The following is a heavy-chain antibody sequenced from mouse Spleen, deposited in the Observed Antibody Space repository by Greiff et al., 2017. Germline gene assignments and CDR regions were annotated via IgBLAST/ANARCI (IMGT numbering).Heavy chain of an antibody. V-gene: IGHV2-5-1*01. CDR2: IWRGGST. CDR1: GFSLTSYG. D-gene: IGHD2-4*01. Sequence: VQLQQSGPSLVQPSQSLSITCTVSGFSLTSYGVHWVRQSPGKGLEWLGVIWRGGSTDYNAAFMSRLSITKDNSKSQVFFKMNSLQADDTAIYYCAKNYYDYDEGDWFAYWGQGTLVTVSA. J-gene: IGHJ3*01. CDR3: AKNYYDYDEGDWFAY.